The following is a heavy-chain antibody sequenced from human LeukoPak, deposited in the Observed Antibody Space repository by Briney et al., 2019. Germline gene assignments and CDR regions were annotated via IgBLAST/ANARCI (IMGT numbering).Heavy chain of an antibody. CDR2: ISGSGGST. CDR3: AKEVTMILDY. V-gene: IGHV3-23*01. D-gene: IGHD3-22*01. CDR1: GFTFSSYA. J-gene: IGHJ4*02. Sequence: GGSLRLSYAASGFTFSSYAMSWVRQAAGEWLEWVSAISGSGGSTYYADSVKGRFTISRDNSKNTLYLQMNSLRAEDTAVYYCAKEVTMILDYWGQGTLVTVSS.